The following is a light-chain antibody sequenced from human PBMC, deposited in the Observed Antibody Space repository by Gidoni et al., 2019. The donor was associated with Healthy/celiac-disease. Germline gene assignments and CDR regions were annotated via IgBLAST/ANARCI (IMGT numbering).Light chain of an antibody. V-gene: IGKV2-28*01. CDR2: LGS. CDR1: QSLLHSNGYNY. Sequence: DIVMTQSPLSLPVTPGEPASISCRSSQSLLHSNGYNYLDWYLQKPGQSPQLLIYLGSNRASGVPDRFSGSGSGTDFTLKISRVEAEDVGVYYCMQALQTPQYTFGQXTKLEIK. J-gene: IGKJ2*01. CDR3: MQALQTPQYT.